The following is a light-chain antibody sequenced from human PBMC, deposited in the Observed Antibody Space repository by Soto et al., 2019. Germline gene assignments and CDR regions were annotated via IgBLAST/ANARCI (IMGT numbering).Light chain of an antibody. CDR2: KAS. J-gene: IGKJ4*01. V-gene: IGKV1-5*03. CDR3: QQYISYSLT. CDR1: QSISSR. Sequence: DIQMTQSPSTLSASVGDRVTIICRASQSISSRLAWYQQKPGKAPKVLIYKASNLESGVPSRFSGSGSGTEFTLTISSLQPDDFATYYCQQYISYSLTFGGGTKVEIK.